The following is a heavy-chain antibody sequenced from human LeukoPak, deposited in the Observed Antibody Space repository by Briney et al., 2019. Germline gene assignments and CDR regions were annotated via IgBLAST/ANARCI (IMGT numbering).Heavy chain of an antibody. J-gene: IGHJ4*02. CDR3: AREKDAFCSD. CDR2: ISPYNGNI. Sequence: ASVKVSCKASGGTFSSYAISWVRQAPGQGLEWMGWISPYNGNIKYAQKVQGRVTMTTETSTTTAYMELRSLKYDDTAVYYCAREKDAFCSDWGQGTLVTVSS. CDR1: GGTFSSYA. D-gene: IGHD3-3*01. V-gene: IGHV1-18*01.